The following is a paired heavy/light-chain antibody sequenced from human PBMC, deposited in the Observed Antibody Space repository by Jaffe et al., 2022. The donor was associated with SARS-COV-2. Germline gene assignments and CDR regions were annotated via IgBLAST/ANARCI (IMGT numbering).Light chain of an antibody. CDR2: YDS. Sequence: SYVVTQPPSMSVAPGETATITCGGNNIGSRGVHWYQQKPGQAPVMVIFYDSDRPSGIPERFSGSNSGNMATLTISRVEAGDEADYYCQVWDSSSLVIFGGGTKLTVL. CDR1: NIGSRG. CDR3: QVWDSSSLVI. J-gene: IGLJ2*01. V-gene: IGLV3-21*04.
Heavy chain of an antibody. V-gene: IGHV3-15*01. D-gene: IGHD6-25*01. CDR3: AKGYSSGLDY. CDR2: IKSKSDGEAT. CDR1: GFTFSNAW. J-gene: IGHJ4*02. Sequence: EVQLVESGGGLVKPGGSLRLSCAASGFTFSNAWMNWVRQAPGKGLEWVGRIKSKSDGEATDYAAAVKGRFSISRDDPQDTLYLQMNSLKAEDTAVYYCAKGYSSGLDYWGQGTLVTVSS.